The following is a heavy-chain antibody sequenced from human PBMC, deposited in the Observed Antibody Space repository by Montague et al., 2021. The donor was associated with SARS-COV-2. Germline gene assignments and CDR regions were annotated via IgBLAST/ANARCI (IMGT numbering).Heavy chain of an antibody. CDR2: INDRGVTNY. Sequence: SETLSLTCAVYGESFSGFFWSWIRQPPGQGLEWIAEINDRGVTNYNYNPSLGSRVTISVDTSKNQFSLKLRSVTAADTAVYYCARWDPQTLTVISLRGKSANDYWGQGTLVTVSS. J-gene: IGHJ4*02. D-gene: IGHD4-11*01. CDR3: ARWDPQTLTVISLRGKSANDY. CDR1: GESFSGFF. V-gene: IGHV4-34*01.